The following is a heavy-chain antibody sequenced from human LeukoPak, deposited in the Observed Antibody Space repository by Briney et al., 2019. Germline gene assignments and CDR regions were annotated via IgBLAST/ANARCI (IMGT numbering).Heavy chain of an antibody. V-gene: IGHV4-59*01. D-gene: IGHD3-3*01. CDR3: ARTYDFWSGPTY. CDR2: IYYSGST. J-gene: IGHJ4*02. Sequence: SETLSLTCTVSGGSISSYYWSWIRQPPGKGLEWIGYIYYSGSTSYNPSLKSRVTISLDTSKNRFSLKLSSVTAADTAVYYCARTYDFWSGPTYWGQGTLVTVSS. CDR1: GGSISSYY.